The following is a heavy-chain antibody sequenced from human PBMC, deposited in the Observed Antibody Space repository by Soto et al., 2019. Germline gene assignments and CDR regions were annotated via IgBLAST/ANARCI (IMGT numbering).Heavy chain of an antibody. CDR3: GGDSSGYYYPDVFDI. CDR1: GFTFSSYS. D-gene: IGHD3-22*01. V-gene: IGHV3-48*02. Sequence: GGSLRLSCAASGFTFSSYSRNWVREAPGKGLEWVSYISSSSSTIYYADSVKGRFTISRDNAKNSLYLQMNSLRDENTAVYYCGGDSSGYYYPDVFDIWGQGTMVTVSS. CDR2: ISSSSSTI. J-gene: IGHJ3*02.